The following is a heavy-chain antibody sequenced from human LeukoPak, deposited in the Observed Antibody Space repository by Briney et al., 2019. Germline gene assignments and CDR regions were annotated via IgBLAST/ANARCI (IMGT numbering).Heavy chain of an antibody. V-gene: IGHV1-46*01. CDR1: GYTFTSYY. CDR2: INPSGGST. CDR3: ATVEMATIDSLGSSGIEFRFDY. J-gene: IGHJ4*02. Sequence: ASVKVSCKASGYTFTSYYMHWVRQAPGQGLEWMGIINPSGGSTSYAQKFQGRVTMTRDTSTSTVYMELSSLRSEDTAVYYCATVEMATIDSLGSSGIEFRFDYWGQGTLVTVSS. D-gene: IGHD5-24*01.